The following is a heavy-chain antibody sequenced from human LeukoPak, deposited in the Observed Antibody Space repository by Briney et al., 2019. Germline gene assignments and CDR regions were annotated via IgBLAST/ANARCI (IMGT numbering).Heavy chain of an antibody. CDR1: GFTFSSNY. Sequence: GGSLRLSCAASGFTFSSNYMSWVRQAPGKGLEWVSVIYSGGSTYYSDSVKGRFTISRDNSKNTLYLQMNGLRAEDTAVYYCARDFYGDYAPPYMDVWGKGTTVTVSS. CDR3: ARDFYGDYAPPYMDV. CDR2: IYSGGST. V-gene: IGHV3-53*01. J-gene: IGHJ6*03. D-gene: IGHD4-17*01.